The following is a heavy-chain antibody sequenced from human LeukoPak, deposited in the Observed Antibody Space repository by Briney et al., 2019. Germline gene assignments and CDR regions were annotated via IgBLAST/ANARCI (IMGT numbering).Heavy chain of an antibody. Sequence: GGSLRLSCAASGITFSSYAMHWVRQAPGKGLEWVAVISYDGSNKYYADSVKGRFTISRDNAKNSLYLQMNSLRAEDTAVYYCARDAGYCSSTSCYSRNFDSWGQGTLVTVSS. CDR3: ARDAGYCSSTSCYSRNFDS. CDR1: GITFSSYA. V-gene: IGHV3-30-3*01. CDR2: ISYDGSNK. D-gene: IGHD2-2*01. J-gene: IGHJ4*02.